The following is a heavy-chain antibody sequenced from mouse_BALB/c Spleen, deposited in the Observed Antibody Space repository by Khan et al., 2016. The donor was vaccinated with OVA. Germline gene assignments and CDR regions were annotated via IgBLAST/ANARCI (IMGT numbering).Heavy chain of an antibody. V-gene: IGHV3-2*02. D-gene: IGHD1-2*01. J-gene: IGHJ2*01. CDR2: ISYSGST. Sequence: EVQLQESGPGLVKPSQSLSLTCTVTGYSITSDYAWNWIRQFPGNKLEWMGYISYSGSTSYNPSLKSRISITRATSKNQFFLQLKSVTTEDTATYYFARLQYYGEYYFAYWGQGTTLTVTS. CDR1: GYSITSDYA. CDR3: ARLQYYGEYYFAY.